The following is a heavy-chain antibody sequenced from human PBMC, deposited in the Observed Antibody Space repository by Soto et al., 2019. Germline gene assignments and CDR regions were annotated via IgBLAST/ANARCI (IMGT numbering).Heavy chain of an antibody. D-gene: IGHD3-10*01. Sequence: EVQLVESGGGLVKPGGSLRLSCAASEFTFSSYSINWVRHAPGKGLEWVSSIGRSSSYIYYADSVKGRFIISRDNAKNSLYLKMNSLRAEDTAVYYCTSTMASAFDIWRQVTMVTVSS. CDR2: IGRSSSYI. CDR3: TSTMASAFDI. V-gene: IGHV3-21*01. CDR1: EFTFSSYS. J-gene: IGHJ3*02.